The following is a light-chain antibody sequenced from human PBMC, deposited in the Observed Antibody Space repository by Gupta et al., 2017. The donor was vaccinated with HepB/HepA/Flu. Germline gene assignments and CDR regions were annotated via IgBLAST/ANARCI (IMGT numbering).Light chain of an antibody. CDR1: SSDVGGYNY. CDR2: DVS. CDR3: SSYTSSSSLVV. V-gene: IGLV2-14*03. Sequence: QSALSQPASVSGSPGGSIAICCTRTSSDVGGYNYVSCYQQHPGKAPKLLIYDVSNRPSGVSNRFSGSKSGNTASLPISGLQAEDEADDYCSSYTSSSSLVVFGGGTKRTVL. J-gene: IGLJ2*01.